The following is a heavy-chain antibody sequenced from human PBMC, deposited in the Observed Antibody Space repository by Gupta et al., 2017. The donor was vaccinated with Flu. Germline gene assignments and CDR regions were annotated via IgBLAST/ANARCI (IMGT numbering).Heavy chain of an antibody. CDR2: FIPVFGPT. CDR3: ARKGGGHCSGGTCYSFDY. Sequence: VRRAPGQGLEWMGGFIPVFGPTKYAQKFQGRVTITADESTNTAYLELSSLRSEDTAVYYCARKGGGHCSGGTCYSFDYWGQGTLDTVSS. D-gene: IGHD2-15*01. V-gene: IGHV1-69*01. J-gene: IGHJ4*02.